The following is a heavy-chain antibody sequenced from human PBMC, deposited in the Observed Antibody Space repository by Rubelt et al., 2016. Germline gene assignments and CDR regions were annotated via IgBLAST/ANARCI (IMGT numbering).Heavy chain of an antibody. CDR1: GGSISSSSYY. D-gene: IGHD1-1*01. Sequence: QLQLQESGPGLVKPSETLSLTCTVSGGSISSSSYYWGWIRQPPGKRLEWIGSIYYSGSTYYNPSLKSRVTISVDTSKNQFSLKLSSVTAADTAVYYCARDQQYNWNDGDVMGFDYWGQGTLVTVSS. V-gene: IGHV4-39*07. CDR3: ARDQQYNWNDGDVMGFDY. J-gene: IGHJ4*02. CDR2: IYYSGST.